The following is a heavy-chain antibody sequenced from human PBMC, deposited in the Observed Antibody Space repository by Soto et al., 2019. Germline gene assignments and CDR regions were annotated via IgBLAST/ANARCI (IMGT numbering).Heavy chain of an antibody. V-gene: IGHV3-30*03. CDR2: ISYDGSNK. D-gene: IGHD2-2*01. J-gene: IGHJ6*02. CDR1: GFTFSSYG. CDR3: AGVVPAAIAGDFYYYGMDV. Sequence: GGSLRLSCAASGFTFSSYGMHWVRQAPGKGLEWVAVISYDGSNKYYADSVKGRFTISRDNSKNTLYLQMNSLRAEDTAVYYCAGVVPAAIAGDFYYYGMDVWGQGTTVTVSS.